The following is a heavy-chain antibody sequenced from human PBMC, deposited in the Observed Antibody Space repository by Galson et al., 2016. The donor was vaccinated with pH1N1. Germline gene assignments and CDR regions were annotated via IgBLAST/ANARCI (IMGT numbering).Heavy chain of an antibody. J-gene: IGHJ1*01. CDR2: VSSSAIST. V-gene: IGHV3-23*01. Sequence: SLRLSCAASGFTFSNYVMSWVRQAPGKGPEWVSAVSSSAISTYYADSVKGRFTISRDNSKNMLYLQMTSLRAEDTAVYYCAKDRITYIPGGGTWQHWGQGTLVTVSS. D-gene: IGHD6-13*01. CDR3: AKDRITYIPGGGTWQH. CDR1: GFTFSNYV.